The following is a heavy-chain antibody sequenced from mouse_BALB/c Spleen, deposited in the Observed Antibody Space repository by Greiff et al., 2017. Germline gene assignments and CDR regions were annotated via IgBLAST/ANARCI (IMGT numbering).Heavy chain of an antibody. CDR2: ISDGGSYT. CDR1: GFTFSDYY. Sequence: EVQVVESGGGLVKPGGSPKLSCAASGFTFSDYYMYWVRQTPEKRLEWVATISDGGSYTYYPDSVKGRFTISRDNAKNNLYLQMSSLKSEDTAMYYCARAREGAMDYWGQGTSVTVSS. V-gene: IGHV5-4*02. CDR3: ARAREGAMDY. J-gene: IGHJ4*01.